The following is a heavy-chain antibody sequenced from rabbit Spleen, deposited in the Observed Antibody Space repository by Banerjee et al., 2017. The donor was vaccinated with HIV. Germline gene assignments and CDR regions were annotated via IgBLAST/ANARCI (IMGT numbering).Heavy chain of an antibody. CDR1: GFSFSTWYY. V-gene: IGHV1S45*01. Sequence: QEQLVESGGGLVQPGASLTLTCTASGFSFSTWYYMCWVRQAPGKGLEWITCIDSGSGGTYYASWAKGRFTCSKTSSTTVTLQMTRLTAADTATYFCARGSAAMTMVITGYYLSLWGPGTLVTVS. CDR2: IDSGSGGT. J-gene: IGHJ4*01. D-gene: IGHD2-1*01. CDR3: ARGSAAMTMVITGYYLSL.